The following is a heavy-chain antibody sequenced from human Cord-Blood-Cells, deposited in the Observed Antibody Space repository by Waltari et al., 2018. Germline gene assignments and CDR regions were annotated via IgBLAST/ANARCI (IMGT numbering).Heavy chain of an antibody. D-gene: IGHD1-26*01. V-gene: IGHV3-30-3*02. Sequence: QVQLVEAGGGVVQPVRALRLTYAASGCNFGSYPMHWVRRAPGKGLGWVAVISYDGSNKYYADSVKGRFTISRDNSKNTLYLQMNSLRAEDTAVYYCVREGATGGFDYWGQGTLVTVAS. CDR3: VREGATGGFDY. CDR1: GCNFGSYP. CDR2: ISYDGSNK. J-gene: IGHJ4*02.